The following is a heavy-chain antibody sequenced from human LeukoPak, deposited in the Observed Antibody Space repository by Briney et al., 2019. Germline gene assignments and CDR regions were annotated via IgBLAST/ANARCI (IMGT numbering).Heavy chain of an antibody. CDR2: SYFSGST. V-gene: IGHV4-59*01. J-gene: IGHJ4*02. CDR3: ARDRDGCTNGVCFNY. D-gene: IGHD2-8*01. Sequence: SETLSLTCTVSVGSISSYYWSWLRQPPGKCLEWFGYSYFSGSTNYNPSLKSRVTISVDTSKNQFSLKLSSVTAADTAVYYCARDRDGCTNGVCFNYWGQGTLVTVSS. CDR1: VGSISSYY.